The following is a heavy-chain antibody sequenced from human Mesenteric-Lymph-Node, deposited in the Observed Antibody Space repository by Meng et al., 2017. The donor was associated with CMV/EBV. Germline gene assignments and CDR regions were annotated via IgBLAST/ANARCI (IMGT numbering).Heavy chain of an antibody. J-gene: IGHJ4*02. CDR1: GWSFSGYY. CDR3: ARHQRWLKSEGGFNY. D-gene: IGHD4-23*01. V-gene: IGHV4-34*01. Sequence: VPRQQWGAGLFKPSETLSLPLAVYGWSFSGYYWSWIRQPPGKGLEWIGEINHSGSTNYNPSLKSRVTISVDTSKNQFSLKLSSVTAADTAVYYCARHQRWLKSEGGFNYWGQGTLVTVSS. CDR2: INHSGST.